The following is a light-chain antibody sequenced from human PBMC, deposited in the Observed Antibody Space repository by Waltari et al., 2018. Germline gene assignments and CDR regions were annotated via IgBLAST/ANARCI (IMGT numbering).Light chain of an antibody. Sequence: HSVLTPPPSVSGDPGQRVTISCPGSGSNIGAGFDVHWYQQIPRAAPKLLIYGSTTRPLGVPDRFFGSTSGTSASLTITGLQAEDEADYYCQSYDTSLSVVFGGGTKLTVL. CDR3: QSYDTSLSVV. CDR1: GSNIGAGFD. J-gene: IGLJ3*02. CDR2: GST. V-gene: IGLV1-40*01.